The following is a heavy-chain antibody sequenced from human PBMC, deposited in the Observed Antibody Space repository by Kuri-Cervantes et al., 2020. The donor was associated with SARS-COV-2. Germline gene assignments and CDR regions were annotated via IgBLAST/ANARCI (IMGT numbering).Heavy chain of an antibody. V-gene: IGHV3-73*01. CDR1: GFLFSASA. Sequence: GGSLRLSCEVSGFLFSASAIHWVRQASGKGLEWVGRVKGKANNYATAYAASVKGRFTISRDNSKNTLYLQMNSLRAEDTAVYYCARDRDLLLLRNWYFDLWGRGTLVTVSS. J-gene: IGHJ2*01. D-gene: IGHD3-22*01. CDR3: ARDRDLLLLRNWYFDL. CDR2: VKGKANNYAT.